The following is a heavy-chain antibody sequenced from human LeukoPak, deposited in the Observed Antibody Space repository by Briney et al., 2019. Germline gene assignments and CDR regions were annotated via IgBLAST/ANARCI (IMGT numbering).Heavy chain of an antibody. J-gene: IGHJ3*01. CDR2: IYSGGTT. Sequence: PGGSLRLSCVASGLSVNDNYMSWLRQGPGKGLEWLSVIYSGGTTHYAESVKGRFTISRDISKNTVYLQMNSLRVEDTAMYYCARDLAAVPAGLPAPGSPWGQGTMVSVSS. CDR1: GLSVNDNY. CDR3: ARDLAAVPAGLPAPGSP. D-gene: IGHD6-13*01. V-gene: IGHV3-53*01.